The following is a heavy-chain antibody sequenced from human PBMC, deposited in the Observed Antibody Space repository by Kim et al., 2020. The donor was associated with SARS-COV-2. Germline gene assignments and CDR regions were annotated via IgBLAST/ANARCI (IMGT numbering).Heavy chain of an antibody. CDR3: ARTQLGGFLDY. J-gene: IGHJ4*02. CDR1: GGSVSSGGYY. V-gene: IGHV4-61*08. Sequence: SETLSLTCTVSGGSVSSGGYYWSWIRQPPGKELEWIGFIYYSGGTNYNPSLKSRVTISVDTSKNQFSLKLTSVTAADTAVYYCARTQLGGFLDYWGQGTLVTVSS. CDR2: IYYSGGT. D-gene: IGHD5-18*01.